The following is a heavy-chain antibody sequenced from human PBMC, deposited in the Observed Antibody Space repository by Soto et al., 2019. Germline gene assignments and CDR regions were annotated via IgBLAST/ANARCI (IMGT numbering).Heavy chain of an antibody. Sequence: QMQLVQSGPEVKKPGTSVKVSCKASGFTFTSSAVQWVLQARGQRLEWIGWIVVGSGNTNYAQKFQERVTITRDMSTSTAYMELSSLRSEDTAVYYCAADRGYYGSGTNYYYYGMDVWGQGTTVTVSS. CDR1: GFTFTSSA. D-gene: IGHD3-10*01. CDR3: AADRGYYGSGTNYYYYGMDV. CDR2: IVVGSGNT. J-gene: IGHJ6*02. V-gene: IGHV1-58*01.